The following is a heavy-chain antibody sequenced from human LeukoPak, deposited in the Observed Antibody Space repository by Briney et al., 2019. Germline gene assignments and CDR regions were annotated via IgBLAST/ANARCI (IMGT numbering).Heavy chain of an antibody. V-gene: IGHV3-7*03. CDR3: ARDQYDTWSRRGNFDS. J-gene: IGHJ4*02. CDR2: IKLDGSEK. Sequence: GGSLRLSCVASGFTFGKYWMSWVRQAPGKGLEWVANIKLDGSEKNYVDSVKGRFTISRDNTKNSLYLQMNSLRVEDTAAFYCARDQYDTWSRRGNFDSWGQGTLVIVSS. D-gene: IGHD3-3*01. CDR1: GFTFGKYW.